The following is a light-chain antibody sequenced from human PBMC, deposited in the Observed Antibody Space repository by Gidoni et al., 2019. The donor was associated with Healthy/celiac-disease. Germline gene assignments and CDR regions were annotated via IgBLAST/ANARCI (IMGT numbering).Light chain of an antibody. Sequence: FQLTHSPSTLSASVGDRVTITCRASQSISSWLAWYQKKPGKAPKLLIYDASSLESGVPSRFSGSGYGTEFTLTISSLQTDDFATYYCQKYNSYYTFGQGTKLEIK. CDR3: QKYNSYYT. CDR2: DAS. CDR1: QSISSW. J-gene: IGKJ2*01. V-gene: IGKV1-5*01.